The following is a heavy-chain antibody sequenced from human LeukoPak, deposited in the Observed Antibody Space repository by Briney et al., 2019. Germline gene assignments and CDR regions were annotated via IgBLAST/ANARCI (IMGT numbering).Heavy chain of an antibody. J-gene: IGHJ4*02. V-gene: IGHV4-31*03. Sequence: SQTLSLTCTVSGGSISSGGYYWSWIRQHPGKGLEWIGYIYYSGSTYYNPSLKSRVTISVDTSKNQFSLKLSSVTAADTAVCYCASSVWGHFDYWGQGTLVTVSS. CDR2: IYYSGST. CDR1: GGSISSGGYY. CDR3: ASSVWGHFDY. D-gene: IGHD3-16*01.